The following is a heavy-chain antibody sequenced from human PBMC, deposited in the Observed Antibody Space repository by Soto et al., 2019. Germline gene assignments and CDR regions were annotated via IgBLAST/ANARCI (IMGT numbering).Heavy chain of an antibody. D-gene: IGHD6-19*01. Sequence: QVQLQQWGAGLLKPSETLSLTCAVYGGSFSGYYWSWIRQPAGKGLEWIGEINHSGSTNYNPSLKSRVTISVDTSKNQFSLKLSSVTAADTAVYYCARGTGYSSGWYGYWGQGTLVTVSS. CDR3: ARGTGYSSGWYGY. J-gene: IGHJ4*02. CDR1: GGSFSGYY. V-gene: IGHV4-34*01. CDR2: INHSGST.